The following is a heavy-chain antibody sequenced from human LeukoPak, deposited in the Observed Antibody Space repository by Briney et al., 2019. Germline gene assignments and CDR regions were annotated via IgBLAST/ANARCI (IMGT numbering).Heavy chain of an antibody. J-gene: IGHJ4*02. V-gene: IGHV1-8*01. CDR3: ARGLDYYDSSGYYPPGYY. D-gene: IGHD3-22*01. CDR2: MTPNSGNT. CDR1: TYTPTTYA. Sequence: TLNLSSHPYTYTPTTYAINWERQATGPRLESLRSMTPNSGNTGYAQKFQGRVTMTTNTSIRTAYIELSSLRSEDTAVYYCARGLDYYDSSGYYPPGYYWGQGTLVTVSS.